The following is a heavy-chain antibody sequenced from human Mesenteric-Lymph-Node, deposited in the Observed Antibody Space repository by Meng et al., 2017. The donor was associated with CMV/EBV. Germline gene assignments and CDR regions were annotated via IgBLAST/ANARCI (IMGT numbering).Heavy chain of an antibody. Sequence: SVKVSCKASGGTFSSYTISWVRQAPGQGLEWMGRIIPILGIENYAQKFQGRVTITADKSTSTAYMELSSLRSEDTAVYYCAREGGEVLSWWVEPWGQGTLVTVSS. D-gene: IGHD3-16*01. J-gene: IGHJ5*02. V-gene: IGHV1-69*04. CDR1: GGTFSSYT. CDR3: AREGGEVLSWWVEP. CDR2: IIPILGIE.